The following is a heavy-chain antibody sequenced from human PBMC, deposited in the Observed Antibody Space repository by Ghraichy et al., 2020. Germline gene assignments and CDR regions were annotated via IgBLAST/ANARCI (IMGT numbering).Heavy chain of an antibody. CDR3: ARGRGSGYYRGPTDY. Sequence: LSLTCVASGFTFSSYNMNWVRQAPGKGLEWVSYISSSSRTIYNADSVKGRFTIFRDDAKNSLYLQMNSLRDEDTAVYYCARGRGSGYYRGPTDYWGQGTLVTVSS. V-gene: IGHV3-48*02. CDR1: GFTFSSYN. D-gene: IGHD3-22*01. J-gene: IGHJ4*02. CDR2: ISSSSRTI.